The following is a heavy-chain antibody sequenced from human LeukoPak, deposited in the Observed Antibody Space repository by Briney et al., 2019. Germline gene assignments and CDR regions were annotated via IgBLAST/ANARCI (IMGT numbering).Heavy chain of an antibody. CDR1: GYTFTGYY. J-gene: IGHJ4*02. D-gene: IGHD3-22*01. CDR3: ARNYYDSSGPARY. Sequence: ASVKVSCKASGYTFTGYYMHWVRQAPGQGLEWMGWINPKSGGTNYAQKFQGRVTMTRDTSTSTAYMELRSLRSDDTAVYYCARNYYDSSGPARYWGQGTLVTVSS. V-gene: IGHV1-2*02. CDR2: INPKSGGT.